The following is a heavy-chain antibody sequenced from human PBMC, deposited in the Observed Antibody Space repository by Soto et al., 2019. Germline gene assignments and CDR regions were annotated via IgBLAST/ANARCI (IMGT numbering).Heavy chain of an antibody. D-gene: IGHD1-7*01. CDR1: GFTFTSSA. J-gene: IGHJ6*02. V-gene: IGHV1-58*01. CDR3: AASRRDWNYETDYYYYYGMDV. Sequence: SVKVSCKASGFTFTSSAVQWVRQARGQRLEWIGWIVVGSGNTNYAQKFQERVTITRDMSTSTAYMELSSLRSEDTAVYYCAASRRDWNYETDYYYYYGMDVWGQGTTVTVSS. CDR2: IVVGSGNT.